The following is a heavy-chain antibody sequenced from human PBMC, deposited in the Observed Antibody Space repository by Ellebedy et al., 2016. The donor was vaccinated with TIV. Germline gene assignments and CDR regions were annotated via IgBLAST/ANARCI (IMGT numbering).Heavy chain of an antibody. Sequence: PGGSLRLSCAASGFTFSDYAMSWVRQAPGKGLEWVSAISGGGVSTYDGDSVKGRFTISRDNSKNTLYLQMNSLRTEDTAVYYCAKPMKYYHYYAMDVWGRGTTVTVSS. J-gene: IGHJ6*02. CDR2: ISGGGVST. CDR3: AKPMKYYHYYAMDV. V-gene: IGHV3-23*01. CDR1: GFTFSDYA.